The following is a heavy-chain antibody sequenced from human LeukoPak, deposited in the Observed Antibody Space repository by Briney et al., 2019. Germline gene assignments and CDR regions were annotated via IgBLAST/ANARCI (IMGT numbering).Heavy chain of an antibody. Sequence: SETLSLTCTVSGASISGYYWSWIRQPPGKGLEWIGYIHYTGSSNYNPSLKSRVTISVDTSKMQFSLKLSSVTAADTAVYYCARLSAIVPLATYYYHSMDVWGKGTTVTVSS. CDR3: ARLSAIVPLATYYYHSMDV. D-gene: IGHD2/OR15-2a*01. CDR1: GASISGYY. CDR2: IHYTGSS. V-gene: IGHV4-59*01. J-gene: IGHJ6*03.